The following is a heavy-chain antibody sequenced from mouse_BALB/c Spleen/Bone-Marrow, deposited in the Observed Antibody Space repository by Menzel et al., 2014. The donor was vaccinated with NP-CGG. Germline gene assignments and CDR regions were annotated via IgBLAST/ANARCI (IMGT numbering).Heavy chain of an antibody. CDR2: INPYNGDT. CDR1: GYSSTGYF. CDR3: GGVYYYGSSYFDY. D-gene: IGHD1-1*01. J-gene: IGHJ2*01. V-gene: IGHV1-37*01. Sequence: VQLQQSGPELVKPGASVKISCKASGYSSTGYFMNWVKQSHGKSLEWIGRINPYNGDTFYNQKFKGKATLTVDKSSSTAHMELLSLTSEDSAVYYCGGVYYYGSSYFDYWGQGTTLTVSS.